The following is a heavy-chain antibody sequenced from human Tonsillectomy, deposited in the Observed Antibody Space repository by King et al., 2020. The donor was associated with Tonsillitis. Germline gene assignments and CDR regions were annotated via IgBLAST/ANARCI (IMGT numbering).Heavy chain of an antibody. Sequence: VQLVESGGGLVKPGGSLRLSCAASGFCFSNAWMSWVRQAPGKGLEWVGRIKSKTDGGTTDYAAPVQGRFTISRDDSKNTLYLQMNSLKTEDTAVYYCTSSNPLPVGFWEWYRVTDDAFD. CDR2: IKSKTDGGTT. D-gene: IGHD3-3*01. CDR3: TSSNPLPVGFWEWYRVTDDAFD. V-gene: IGHV3-15*01. CDR1: GFCFSNAW. J-gene: IGHJ3*02.